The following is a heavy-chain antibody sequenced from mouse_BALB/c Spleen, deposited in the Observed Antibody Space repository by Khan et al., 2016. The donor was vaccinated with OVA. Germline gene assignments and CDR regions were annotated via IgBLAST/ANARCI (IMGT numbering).Heavy chain of an antibody. V-gene: IGHV1S81*02. CDR3: ARVITRDY. CDR1: GYTFTSYW. J-gene: IGHJ2*01. Sequence: VQLQQSGAELVKPGASVKLSCKASGYTFTSYWMHWVKQRPGQGLEWIGEINPSNGRTNYNEKFKSKVTLTVDKSSSTAYMQLNSLTYEDSAAYYCARVITRDYWGQGTTLTVSS. CDR2: INPSNGRT. D-gene: IGHD2-1*01.